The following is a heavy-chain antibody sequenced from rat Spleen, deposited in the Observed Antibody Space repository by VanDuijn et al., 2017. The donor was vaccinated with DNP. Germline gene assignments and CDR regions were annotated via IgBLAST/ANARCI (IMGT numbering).Heavy chain of an antibody. V-gene: IGHV5-29*01. D-gene: IGHD1-4*01. CDR1: GFTLSNYG. Sequence: EVQLVESGGGPVQPGRSLKLSCAASGFTLSNYGIHWIRQAPTKGLEWVATISYDGSSTYYRDSVKGRFIISRNNAKSTLYLQMDSLRSDDTATYYCAGRPPPTRGPFDYWGQGIMVTVSS. J-gene: IGHJ2*01. CDR3: AGRPPPTRGPFDY. CDR2: ISYDGSST.